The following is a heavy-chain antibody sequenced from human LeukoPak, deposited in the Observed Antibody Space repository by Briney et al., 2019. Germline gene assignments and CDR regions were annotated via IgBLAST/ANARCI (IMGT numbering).Heavy chain of an antibody. CDR2: INHSGST. D-gene: IGHD3-3*01. J-gene: IGHJ3*02. V-gene: IGHV4-34*01. CDR3: ARESGSTDFWSGLGAFDI. Sequence: PSETLSLTCAVYGGSFSGYYWSWIRQPPGKGLEWIGEINHSGSTNYNPSLKSRVTISVDTSKNQFSLKLSSVTAADTAVYYCARESGSTDFWSGLGAFDIWGQGTMVTVSS. CDR1: GGSFSGYY.